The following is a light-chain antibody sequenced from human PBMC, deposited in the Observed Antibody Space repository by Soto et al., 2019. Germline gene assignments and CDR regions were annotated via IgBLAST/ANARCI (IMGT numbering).Light chain of an antibody. J-gene: IGLJ1*01. Sequence: QSALTQPASVSGSPGQSIAISCIGSSSDVDGYNYVSWHQQHPGKAPKVVIYDVSNRPSGVSDRFSGSKSGNTASLTISGLQAEDEADYYCSSYTSSSTYVFGTGTKLTVL. CDR1: SSDVDGYNY. V-gene: IGLV2-14*01. CDR2: DVS. CDR3: SSYTSSSTYV.